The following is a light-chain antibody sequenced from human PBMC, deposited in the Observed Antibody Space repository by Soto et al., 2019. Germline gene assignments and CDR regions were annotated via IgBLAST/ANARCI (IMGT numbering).Light chain of an antibody. V-gene: IGKV1-6*01. J-gene: IGKJ1*01. CDR1: QDIKND. Sequence: AIPVTQSPSSLSASVGDRVTSTCRASQDIKNDLGWYQQTPGKSPKLLIYAASTLESGVPSRFSGSGSGTDFTLTILSLHPEDSGTHYCLHDYTYPRTFGQGTTVEI. CDR3: LHDYTYPRT. CDR2: AAS.